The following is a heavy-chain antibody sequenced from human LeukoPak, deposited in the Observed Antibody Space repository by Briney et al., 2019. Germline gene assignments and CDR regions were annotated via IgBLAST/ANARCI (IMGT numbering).Heavy chain of an antibody. CDR2: ISAYNGNT. V-gene: IGHV1-18*01. J-gene: IGHJ5*02. CDR1: GYTFTSYA. CDR3: ARGVGQRLPSGFDP. D-gene: IGHD6-25*01. Sequence: ASVKVSCKASGYTFTSYALSWLRQAPGQGLECMGWISAYNGNTNYAQKLQGRVTMTTDTSTSTAYMELRSLRSDDTAVYYCARGVGQRLPSGFDPRGQGTLVSVSS.